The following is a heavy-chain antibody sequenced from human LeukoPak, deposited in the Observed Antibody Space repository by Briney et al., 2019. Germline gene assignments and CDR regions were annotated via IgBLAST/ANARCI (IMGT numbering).Heavy chain of an antibody. V-gene: IGHV3-23*01. Sequence: SGGSLRLSCAASAFTFSSYWMSWVRQAPGKGLEWVSAISGSGGRTHYADSVKGRFTISRDNSKNTLYLQMNSLRAEDTAVYYCAKVSRGEPSDYWGQGTLVTVSS. CDR3: AKVSRGEPSDY. J-gene: IGHJ4*02. CDR1: AFTFSSYW. CDR2: ISGSGGRT. D-gene: IGHD4-17*01.